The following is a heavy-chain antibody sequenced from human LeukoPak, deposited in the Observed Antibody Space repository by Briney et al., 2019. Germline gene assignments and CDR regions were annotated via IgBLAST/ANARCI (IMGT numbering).Heavy chain of an antibody. CDR2: INSDGINT. J-gene: IGHJ4*02. CDR3: ARGGVDDWNDGRGDY. D-gene: IGHD1-1*01. Sequence: PGGSLRLSCAASGFTFSNYWMHWVRQAPGKGLVWVSRINSDGINTSYADSVKGRFTISRDNAKNTLNLQMNSLRAEDTAVYYCARGGVDDWNDGRGDYWGQGTLVTVSS. V-gene: IGHV3-74*01. CDR1: GFTFSNYW.